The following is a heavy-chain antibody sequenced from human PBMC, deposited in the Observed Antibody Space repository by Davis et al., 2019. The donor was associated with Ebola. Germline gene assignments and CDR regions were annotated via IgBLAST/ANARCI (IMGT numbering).Heavy chain of an antibody. J-gene: IGHJ6*02. Sequence: AASVKVSCKASGDILNSYAMTWVRQAPGQGLEWMGWINTNTGNPTYAQGFTGRFVFSLDTSVSTSYLQITSLKADDTAVYFCASSGAHYYIMDVWGQGTTVTVSS. CDR3: ASSGAHYYIMDV. CDR1: GDILNSYA. CDR2: INTNTGNP. V-gene: IGHV7-4-1*02. D-gene: IGHD6-19*01.